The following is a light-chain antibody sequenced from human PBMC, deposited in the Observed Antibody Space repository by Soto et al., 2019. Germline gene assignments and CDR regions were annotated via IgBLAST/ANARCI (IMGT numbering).Light chain of an antibody. CDR3: GSYTRTNTVV. CDR1: SSDVGYYNH. J-gene: IGLJ2*01. Sequence: QSALTQPASVSASPGQSITISCTGTSSDVGYYNHVSWYQQHPGKVPKVLIFDVSVRPSGVSNRFSGSKSGNTASLTISGLQAEDEADYYCGSYTRTNTVVFGGGTKLTVL. CDR2: DVS. V-gene: IGLV2-14*01.